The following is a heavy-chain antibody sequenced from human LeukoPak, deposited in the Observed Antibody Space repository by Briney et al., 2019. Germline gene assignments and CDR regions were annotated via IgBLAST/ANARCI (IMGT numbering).Heavy chain of an antibody. J-gene: IGHJ6*04. CDR2: ISSSGSTI. Sequence: GGSLRLSCAASGFTFSSYEMNWVRQAPGKGLEWVSYISSSGSTIYYADSVKGRFTISRDNAKNSLYLQMNSLRAKDTAVYYCAELGITMIGGVWGKGTTVTVSS. CDR3: AELGITMIGGV. D-gene: IGHD3-10*02. V-gene: IGHV3-48*03. CDR1: GFTFSSYE.